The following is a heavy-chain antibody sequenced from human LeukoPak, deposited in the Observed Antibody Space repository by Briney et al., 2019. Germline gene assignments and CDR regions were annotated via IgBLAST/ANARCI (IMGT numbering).Heavy chain of an antibody. V-gene: IGHV4-59*08. J-gene: IGHJ4*02. CDR2: IYYSGST. D-gene: IGHD6-19*01. Sequence: SETLSLTCTVSGGSISSYYWSWIRQPPGKGLEWIGFIYYSGSTNYNPSLKSRVTISVDTSKNQFSLKLSSVTAADTALYYCARRQSARRMVASKWYYFDYWGQGTLVTVSS. CDR1: GGSISSYY. CDR3: ARRQSARRMVASKWYYFDY.